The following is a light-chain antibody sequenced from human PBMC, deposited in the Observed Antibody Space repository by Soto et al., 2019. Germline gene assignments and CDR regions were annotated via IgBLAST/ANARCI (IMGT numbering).Light chain of an antibody. CDR3: QIYNSSPWT. J-gene: IGKJ1*01. CDR1: QSVIGNY. CDR2: GAS. Sequence: EIVLTQSPGALSLSPGERATLSCRASQSVIGNYVAWYQQKPGQAPRLLFYGASTRAAGSPDRFSASGSGTDFTLTISRLEPEDFAFYYCQIYNSSPWTFGQGTKVDIK. V-gene: IGKV3-20*01.